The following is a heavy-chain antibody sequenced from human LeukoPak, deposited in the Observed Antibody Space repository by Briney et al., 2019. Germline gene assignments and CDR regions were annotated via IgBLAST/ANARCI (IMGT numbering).Heavy chain of an antibody. CDR2: IRGSGGST. CDR3: VYDSSGYDAFDI. Sequence: QPGGSLRLSCAASGFTFSSYAMSWVRQAPGKGLEWVSAIRGSGGSTYYADSVKGRFTISRDNSKNTLYLQMNSLRAEDTAVYYCVYDSSGYDAFDIWGQGTMVTVSS. CDR1: GFTFSSYA. J-gene: IGHJ3*02. D-gene: IGHD3-22*01. V-gene: IGHV3-23*01.